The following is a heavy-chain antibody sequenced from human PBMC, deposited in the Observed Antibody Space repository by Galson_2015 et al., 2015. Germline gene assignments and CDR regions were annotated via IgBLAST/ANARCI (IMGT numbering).Heavy chain of an antibody. Sequence: TLSLTCAVSSGAFNSGVFYWSWIRQPPGKGLEWIGYIYYNGSTSYNPSLKSRLIMSLDTSKNQVSLRLTSVTAADTAVYYCARTRLTIFGAFIPGDNWFDPWGQGTLVTVSS. J-gene: IGHJ5*02. D-gene: IGHD3-3*01. V-gene: IGHV4-31*11. CDR3: ARTRLTIFGAFIPGDNWFDP. CDR1: SGAFNSGVFY. CDR2: IYYNGST.